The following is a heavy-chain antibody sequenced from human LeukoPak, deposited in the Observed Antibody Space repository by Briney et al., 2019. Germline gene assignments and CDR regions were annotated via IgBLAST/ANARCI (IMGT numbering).Heavy chain of an antibody. D-gene: IGHD4-23*01. CDR3: ATDRKVGTWDPRFDY. CDR1: GFSFSSYW. J-gene: IGHJ4*02. V-gene: IGHV3-7*01. Sequence: GGSLRLSCAASGFSFSSYWMMWVRQAPGKGLEWVANIRQDGSEKNYVDSVKGRFTISRDNAKISLYLQMNSLRVEDTAVYYCATDRKVGTWDPRFDYWGQGTLVTVSS. CDR2: IRQDGSEK.